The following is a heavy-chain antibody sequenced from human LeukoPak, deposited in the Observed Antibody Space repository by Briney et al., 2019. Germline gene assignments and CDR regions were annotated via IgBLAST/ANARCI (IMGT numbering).Heavy chain of an antibody. CDR1: GNTFTDYY. D-gene: IGHD3-10*01. CDR2: INPNSGGT. V-gene: IGHV1-2*02. CDR3: ARVRGSGNYYTGAFDY. Sequence: ASVKVSCKASGNTFTDYYMHWVRQAPGQGLEWMGWINPNSGGTNYAQKFQGRVTMTRDTSISTAYMELSRLRSDDTAVYYCARVRGSGNYYTGAFDYWGQGTLVTVSS. J-gene: IGHJ4*02.